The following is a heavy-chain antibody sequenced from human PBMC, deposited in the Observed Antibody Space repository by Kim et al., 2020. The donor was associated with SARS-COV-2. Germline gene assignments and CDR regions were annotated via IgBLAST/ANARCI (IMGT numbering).Heavy chain of an antibody. CDR2: ISYDGSNK. CDR3: ARVLSGSYYGTFDY. J-gene: IGHJ4*02. V-gene: IGHV3-30-3*01. Sequence: GGSPRLSCAASGFTFSSYAMHWVRQAPGKGLEWVAVISYDGSNKYYADSVKGRFTISRDNSKNTLYLQMNSLRAEDTAVYYCARVLSGSYYGTFDYWGQGTLVTVSS. CDR1: GFTFSSYA. D-gene: IGHD1-26*01.